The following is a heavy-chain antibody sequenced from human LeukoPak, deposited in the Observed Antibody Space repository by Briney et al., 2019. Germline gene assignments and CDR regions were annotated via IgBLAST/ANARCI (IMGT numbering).Heavy chain of an antibody. V-gene: IGHV4-39*02. D-gene: IGHD1-26*01. J-gene: IGHJ6*02. CDR2: IYIDGIT. Sequence: PSETLSLTCTVSGGSIRTDGSYWAWIRQPPGKGLEWIGSIYIDGITHYNSSLQSRVTLSIDTSKNHFSLRLTSVTAADPAVFYCARLFTRAWEYRYGMDVWGQGTAVTVSS. CDR3: ARLFTRAWEYRYGMDV. CDR1: GGSIRTDGSY.